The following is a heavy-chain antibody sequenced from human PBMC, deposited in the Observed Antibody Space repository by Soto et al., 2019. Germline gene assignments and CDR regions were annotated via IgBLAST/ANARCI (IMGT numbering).Heavy chain of an antibody. D-gene: IGHD3-22*01. J-gene: IGHJ5*02. CDR1: GYTFTSYG. Sequence: ASVKVSCKASGYTFTSYGISWVRQAPGQGLEWMGWINAYNGNTNYAQKLQGRVTMTTDTSTSTAYMELRSLRSDDTAVYYCARSYDSSGYYYYHNWFDPWGQGTLVTVSS. V-gene: IGHV1-18*01. CDR2: INAYNGNT. CDR3: ARSYDSSGYYYYHNWFDP.